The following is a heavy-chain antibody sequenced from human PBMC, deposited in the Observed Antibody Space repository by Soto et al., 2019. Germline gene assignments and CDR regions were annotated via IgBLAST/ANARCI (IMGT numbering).Heavy chain of an antibody. D-gene: IGHD4-17*01. CDR3: ARLHNYGDYMDY. J-gene: IGHJ4*02. CDR2: IYYSGST. Sequence: SETLSLTCTVSGGSISSYYWSWIRQPPGKGLEWIGYIYYSGSTNYNPSLKSRVTISVDTSKNQFSLKLSSVTAADTAVYYCARLHNYGDYMDYWGQGILVTVPQ. CDR1: GGSISSYY. V-gene: IGHV4-59*01.